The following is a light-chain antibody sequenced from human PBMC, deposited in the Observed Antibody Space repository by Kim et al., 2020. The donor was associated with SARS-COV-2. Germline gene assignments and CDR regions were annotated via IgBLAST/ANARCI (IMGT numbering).Light chain of an antibody. V-gene: IGKV3-20*01. CDR3: QQYSSSPAT. Sequence: LSPGERATLPGRASQSVSSNYLAWYQQKPGQAPRLLIYGASSRATGIPDRFSGSGSGTDFTLTITRLEPEEFAVYYCQQYSSSPATFGQGTKLEI. CDR1: QSVSSNY. J-gene: IGKJ1*01. CDR2: GAS.